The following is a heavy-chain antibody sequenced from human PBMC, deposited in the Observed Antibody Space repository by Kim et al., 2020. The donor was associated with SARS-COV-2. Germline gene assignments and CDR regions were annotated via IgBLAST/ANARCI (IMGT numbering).Heavy chain of an antibody. J-gene: IGHJ6*02. Sequence: GGSLRLSCAASAFTFSTYSMNWVRQAPGKGLEWVSYISSSSSTIYYADSVKGRFTISRDNAKNSLYLQMNSLRAEDTAVYYCARPARITMVRGVIFGIDVWGQGTTVTVSS. CDR3: ARPARITMVRGVIFGIDV. V-gene: IGHV3-48*04. CDR1: AFTFSTYS. D-gene: IGHD3-10*01. CDR2: ISSSSSTI.